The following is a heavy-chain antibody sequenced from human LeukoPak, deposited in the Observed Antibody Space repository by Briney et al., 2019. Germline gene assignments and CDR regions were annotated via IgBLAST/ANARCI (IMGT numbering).Heavy chain of an antibody. CDR1: GGSFSGYY. V-gene: IGHV4-34*01. CDR3: ARRVHRRKGGGYYYYMDV. Sequence: PSETLSLTCAVYGGSFSGYYWSWIRQPPGKGLEWIGEINHSGSTNYNPSLKSRVTISVDTSKNQFSLKLSSVTAADTAVYYCARRVHRRKGGGYYYYMDVWGKGTTVTISS. J-gene: IGHJ6*03. CDR2: INHSGST. D-gene: IGHD3-10*01.